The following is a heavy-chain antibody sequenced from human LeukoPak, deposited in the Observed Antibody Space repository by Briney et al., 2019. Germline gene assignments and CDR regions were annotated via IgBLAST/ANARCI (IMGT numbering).Heavy chain of an antibody. CDR1: GGSISSSGYD. Sequence: SETLSLTCTVSGGSISSSGYDWAWIRQPPGKGLEWIGSIYHSGSTYYNPSLKSRVTISVDTSKNQFSLKLRSVTAADTAVYYCARVVQSTDSSGFYLPEYFQHWGQGTLVTVCS. V-gene: IGHV4-39*07. CDR2: IYHSGST. J-gene: IGHJ1*01. CDR3: ARVVQSTDSSGFYLPEYFQH. D-gene: IGHD3-22*01.